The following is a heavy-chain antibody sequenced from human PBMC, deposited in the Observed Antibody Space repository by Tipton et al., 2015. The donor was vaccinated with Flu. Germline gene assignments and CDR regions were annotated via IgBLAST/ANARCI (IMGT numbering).Heavy chain of an antibody. D-gene: IGHD5/OR15-5a*01. J-gene: IGHJ6*02. CDR2: INPNSGGT. CDR3: AREVFGMDV. V-gene: IGHV1-2*06. Sequence: QVQLVQSGPEVKKPGASLKVSCKASGYIFTGQYLNWVRQAPGQGLEWMGRINPNSGGTINAQKFQGRVAMTRDTSSNTAYMELNRLTPGDTAVYYCAREVFGMDVWGQGTTVTVSS. CDR1: GYIFTGQY.